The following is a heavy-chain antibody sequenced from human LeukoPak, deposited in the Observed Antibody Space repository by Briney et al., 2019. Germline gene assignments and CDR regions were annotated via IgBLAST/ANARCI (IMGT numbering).Heavy chain of an antibody. V-gene: IGHV3-21*01. Sequence: PGGSLRLSCAASGFTFSSYSMNWVRQAPGKGLEWVSSISRSSNYKYYADSVKGRFTISRDNAKNSLYLQMNSLRAEDTAVYYCAREAYRGYSDYWGQGTLVTVSS. CDR2: ISRSSNYK. J-gene: IGHJ4*02. D-gene: IGHD1-26*01. CDR1: GFTFSSYS. CDR3: AREAYRGYSDY.